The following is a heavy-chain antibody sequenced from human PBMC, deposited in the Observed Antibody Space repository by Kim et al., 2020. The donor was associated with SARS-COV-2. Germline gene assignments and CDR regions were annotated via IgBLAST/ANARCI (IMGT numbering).Heavy chain of an antibody. D-gene: IGHD6-6*01. Sequence: YPASLKGRFTISRDNANSSLYLQLNSLRAEDTAVYYCARVPYTSSFYFDCWGQGTLVTVSS. CDR3: ARVPYTSSFYFDC. J-gene: IGHJ4*02. V-gene: IGHV3-11*06.